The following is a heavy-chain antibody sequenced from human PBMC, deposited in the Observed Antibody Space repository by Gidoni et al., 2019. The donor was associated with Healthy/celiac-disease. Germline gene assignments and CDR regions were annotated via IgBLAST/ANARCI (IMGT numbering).Heavy chain of an antibody. CDR2: IYPGDSDT. Sequence: EVQLVQSGAEVKKPGESLKISCKGSGYCFTSYWIGWVRQMPGKGLGWMGIIYPGDSDTRYSPSFQGQVTISADKSISTAYLQWSSLKASDTAMYYCATTIVVVPAARGGDAFDIWGQGTMVTVSS. D-gene: IGHD2-2*01. CDR1: GYCFTSYW. V-gene: IGHV5-51*03. J-gene: IGHJ3*02. CDR3: ATTIVVVPAARGGDAFDI.